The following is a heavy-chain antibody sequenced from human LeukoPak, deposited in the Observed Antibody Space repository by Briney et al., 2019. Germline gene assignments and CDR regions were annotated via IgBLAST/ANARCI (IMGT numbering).Heavy chain of an antibody. CDR2: INHSGST. V-gene: IGHV4-34*01. D-gene: IGHD4-23*01. J-gene: IGHJ4*02. CDR3: ASGIRVIDY. CDR1: GGSFSGYY. Sequence: PSETLSLTCAVYGGSFSGYYWSWIRQPPGKGLEWIGEINHSGSTNYNPSLKSRVTISVDTSKNQFSLKLSSVTAADTAVYYCASGIRVIDYWGQGTLVTVSS.